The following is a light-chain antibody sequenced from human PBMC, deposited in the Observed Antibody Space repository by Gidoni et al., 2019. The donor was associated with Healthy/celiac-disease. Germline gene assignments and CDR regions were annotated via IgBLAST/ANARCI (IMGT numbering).Light chain of an antibody. CDR1: HIGIKS. CDR3: QVWDSSSDHVV. Sequence: SYVLTQPPSVSVAPGQPARITCGGNHIGIKSVHWYQQKPGQAPVLVVDDDSARPSGIPERCSGSNSGNTATLTISRVEAGDEADYYCQVWDSSSDHVVFGGGTKLTVL. CDR2: DDS. J-gene: IGLJ2*01. V-gene: IGLV3-21*02.